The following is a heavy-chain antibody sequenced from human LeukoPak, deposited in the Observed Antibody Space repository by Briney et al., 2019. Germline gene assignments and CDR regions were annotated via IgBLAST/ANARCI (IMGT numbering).Heavy chain of an antibody. V-gene: IGHV3-23*01. D-gene: IGHD2-8*01. CDR2: ISGRGGST. CDR1: GFTFSNYV. CDR3: AKEQAYGVYLGNFYNYYYGMDV. J-gene: IGHJ6*02. Sequence: GGSLRLSCAASGFTFSNYVMTWVRQAQGKGLEWVSVISGRGGSTYDADSVKGRFTISRDNSKNTLYLQMNSLRAEDTAVYYCAKEQAYGVYLGNFYNYYYGMDVWGQGTTVTVSS.